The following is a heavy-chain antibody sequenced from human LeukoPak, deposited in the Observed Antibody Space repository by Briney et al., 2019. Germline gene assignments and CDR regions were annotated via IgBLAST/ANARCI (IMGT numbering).Heavy chain of an antibody. D-gene: IGHD6-19*01. J-gene: IGHJ4*02. Sequence: SETLSLTCTVSGGSISSRTYYWSWIRQPPGKGLEWIAYIYYSGSTKYNPSLMSRVTISADTSKNQFSLKMTSVTAADTAVYYCVRVLYSGPDSSGWIDFWGQGTLVTVSS. V-gene: IGHV4-61*01. CDR2: IYYSGST. CDR1: GGSISSRTYY. CDR3: VRVLYSGPDSSGWIDF.